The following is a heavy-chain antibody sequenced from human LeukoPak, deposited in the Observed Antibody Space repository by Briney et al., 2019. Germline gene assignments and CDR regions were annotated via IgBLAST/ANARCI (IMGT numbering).Heavy chain of an antibody. CDR3: TRVNWVVDY. CDR1: SYSISSGYH. D-gene: IGHD1-1*01. Sequence: SETLSLTCAVSSYSISSGYHWGWIRQPPGKGLEWIGNIYRSVITYYNPSLKSRVTISVDTSKNHFSLKLSSVTAADTAVYYCTRVNWVVDYWGQGTLVTVSS. J-gene: IGHJ4*02. V-gene: IGHV4-38-2*01. CDR2: IYRSVIT.